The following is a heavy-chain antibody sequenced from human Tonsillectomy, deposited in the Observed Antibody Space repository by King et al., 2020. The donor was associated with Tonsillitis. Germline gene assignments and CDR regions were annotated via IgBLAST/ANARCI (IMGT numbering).Heavy chain of an antibody. Sequence: QLVQSGAEVKKPGSSVKVSCKASGGTFSSYVISWVRQAPGQGLEWMGRIIPILGIANYAQKFQGRVTITADKSTSTAYMELSSLRSEDTAVYYCASITMVRGVQFDYWGQGTLVTVSS. D-gene: IGHD3-10*01. CDR3: ASITMVRGVQFDY. V-gene: IGHV1-69*04. J-gene: IGHJ4*02. CDR1: GGTFSSYV. CDR2: IIPILGIA.